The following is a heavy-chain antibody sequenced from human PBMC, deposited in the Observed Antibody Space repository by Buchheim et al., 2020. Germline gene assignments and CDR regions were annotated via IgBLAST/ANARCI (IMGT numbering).Heavy chain of an antibody. J-gene: IGHJ6*02. CDR3: ARDGYNNFGEYFAMDV. CDR1: GGSINRGGYY. CDR2: ISYTGAT. D-gene: IGHD4-11*01. Sequence: QMQLQESGPGLVKPLQTLSLTCTVSGGSINRGGYYWSWIRQHSVGGREWIGYISYTGATYYSTSLKSRVSISVTLSRTSSSLRVNSVTAADTAVYFCARDGYNNFGEYFAMDVWGQGT. V-gene: IGHV4-31*03.